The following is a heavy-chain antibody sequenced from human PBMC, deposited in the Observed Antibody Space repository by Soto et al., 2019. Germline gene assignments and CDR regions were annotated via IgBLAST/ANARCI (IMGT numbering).Heavy chain of an antibody. CDR1: GYSISSGNF. CDR2: IYYSGRT. D-gene: IGHD2-21*02. J-gene: IGHJ3*02. Sequence: SETLSLTCAVSGYSISSGNFWGWIRQPPGKGLEWIGSIYYSGRTYYNPSLKSRVTISVDTSNNQFSLNLNSVTAADTAVYYCARAQISVVTSGFDIWGQGTMVTVSS. V-gene: IGHV4-38-2*01. CDR3: ARAQISVVTSGFDI.